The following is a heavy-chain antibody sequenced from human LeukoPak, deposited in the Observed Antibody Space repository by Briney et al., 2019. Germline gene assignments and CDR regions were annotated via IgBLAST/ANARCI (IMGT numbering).Heavy chain of an antibody. J-gene: IGHJ4*02. Sequence: SLRLSCAASVFTFDDYALHWVRQAPGKGLEGVSGISWNSGSIGYADSVKGRFTISRDNAKNSLYLQMNSLRAEDTALYYCAKSRSDSSGFDYWGQGTLVTVSS. CDR3: AKSRSDSSGFDY. CDR2: ISWNSGSI. D-gene: IGHD6-19*01. V-gene: IGHV3-9*01. CDR1: VFTFDDYA.